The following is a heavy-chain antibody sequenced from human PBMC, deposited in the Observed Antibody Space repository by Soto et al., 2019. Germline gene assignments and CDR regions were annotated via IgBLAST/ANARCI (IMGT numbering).Heavy chain of an antibody. CDR1: GGSISSYY. Sequence: SETLSLTCTVSGGSISSYYWSWIRQPPGKGLEWIGYIYYSGSTNHNPSLKSRVTISVDTSKNQFSLKLSSVTAADTAVYYCARSTLGELDYWGQGTLVTVSS. V-gene: IGHV4-59*01. CDR2: IYYSGST. J-gene: IGHJ4*02. CDR3: ARSTLGELDY. D-gene: IGHD1-26*01.